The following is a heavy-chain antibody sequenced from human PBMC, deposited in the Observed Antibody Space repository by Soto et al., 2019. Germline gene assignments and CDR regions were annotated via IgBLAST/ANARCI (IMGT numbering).Heavy chain of an antibody. V-gene: IGHV1-58*01. CDR2: IVVGRGDT. Sequence: QMQLVQSGPEVKKPGTSVKVSCKASGFTFINSAVQWVRQARGQRLEWIGWIVVGRGDTKSAQKVQERVTITRDKSTSTAYMELRSLTSEDTAVYYCAEDLGWELTAFAIWGQGTTVTVSS. CDR1: GFTFINSA. CDR3: AEDLGWELTAFAI. D-gene: IGHD1-26*01. J-gene: IGHJ3*02.